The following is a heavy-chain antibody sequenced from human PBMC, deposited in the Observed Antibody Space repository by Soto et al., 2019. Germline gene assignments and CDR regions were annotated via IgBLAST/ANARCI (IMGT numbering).Heavy chain of an antibody. CDR1: GGSISSGGYY. J-gene: IGHJ4*02. Sequence: TSETLSLTCTVSGGSISSGGYYWSWIRQHPGKGLEWIGYIYYSGSTYYNPSLKSRVTISVDTSKNQFSLKLSSVTAADTAVYYCARAVITFGGVIVIVPYFDYWGQGTLVTVSS. D-gene: IGHD3-16*02. V-gene: IGHV4-31*03. CDR3: ARAVITFGGVIVIVPYFDY. CDR2: IYYSGST.